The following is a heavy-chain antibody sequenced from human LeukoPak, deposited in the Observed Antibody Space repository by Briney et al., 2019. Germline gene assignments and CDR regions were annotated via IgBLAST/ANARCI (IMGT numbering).Heavy chain of an antibody. CDR3: ARGPGVAY. Sequence: PGGYLRLSCAASGFTFSDYYMNWIRQAPGKGLEWVSSISSSSSYIYYADSVKGRFTISRDNAKNSLYLQMNSLRAEDTAVYYCARGPGVAYWGQGTLVTVSS. CDR2: ISSSSSYI. D-gene: IGHD2-15*01. CDR1: GFTFSDYY. V-gene: IGHV3-21*01. J-gene: IGHJ4*02.